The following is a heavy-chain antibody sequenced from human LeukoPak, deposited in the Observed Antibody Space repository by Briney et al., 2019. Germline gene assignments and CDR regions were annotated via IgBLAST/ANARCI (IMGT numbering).Heavy chain of an antibody. CDR3: TRGNQVLLYFFDY. D-gene: IGHD2-2*01. CDR1: GFTFSDYA. J-gene: IGHJ4*02. CDR2: IRSKAYGGTT. V-gene: IGHV3-49*04. Sequence: PGGSLRLSCTASGFTFSDYAMSWVRQAPGKGLEWVGFIRSKAYGGTTEYAASVKGRFTISRDDSKSIAYLEMNSLITEDTAVYYCTRGNQVLLYFFDYWGQGTLATVSP.